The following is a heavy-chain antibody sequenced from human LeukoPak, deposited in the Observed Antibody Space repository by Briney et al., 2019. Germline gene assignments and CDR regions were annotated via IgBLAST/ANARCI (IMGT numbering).Heavy chain of an antibody. J-gene: IGHJ3*02. CDR1: GGSISSGSYS. Sequence: SETLSLTCTVSGGSISSGSYSWSWIRQPAGKGLEWIGRIYTSGSTNYNPSLKSRVTISVDTSKNQFSLKLSSVTAADTATYYCARHLTGERAFDIWGQGTLVTVSS. CDR2: IYTSGST. CDR3: ARHLTGERAFDI. V-gene: IGHV4-61*02. D-gene: IGHD7-27*01.